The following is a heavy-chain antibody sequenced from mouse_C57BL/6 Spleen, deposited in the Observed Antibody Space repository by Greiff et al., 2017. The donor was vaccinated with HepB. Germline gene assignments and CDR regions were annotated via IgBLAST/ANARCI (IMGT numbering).Heavy chain of an antibody. CDR1: GFTFSSYA. V-gene: IGHV5-4*01. CDR2: ISDGGSYT. CDR3: AREGSIITRFAY. Sequence: EVKLQESGGGLVKPGGSLKLSCAASGFTFSSYAMSWVRQTPEKRLEWVATISDGGSYTYYPDNVKGRFTISRDNAKNNLYLQMSHLKSEDTAMYYCAREGSIITRFAYWGQGTLVTVSA. J-gene: IGHJ3*01. D-gene: IGHD1-1*01.